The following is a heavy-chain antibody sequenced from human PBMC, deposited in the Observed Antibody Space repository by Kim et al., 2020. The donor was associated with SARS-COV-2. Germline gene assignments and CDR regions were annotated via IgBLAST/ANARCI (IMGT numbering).Heavy chain of an antibody. D-gene: IGHD2-2*01. CDR1: GFTFSSYS. CDR2: ISSSSSYI. CDR3: ARVIVVVPAAIFEGAFDI. Sequence: GGSLRLSCAASGFTFSSYSMNWVRQAPGKGLEWVSSISSSSSYIYYADSVKGRFTISRDNAKNSLYLQMNSLRAEDTAVYYCARVIVVVPAAIFEGAFDIWGQGTMVTVSS. V-gene: IGHV3-21*01. J-gene: IGHJ3*02.